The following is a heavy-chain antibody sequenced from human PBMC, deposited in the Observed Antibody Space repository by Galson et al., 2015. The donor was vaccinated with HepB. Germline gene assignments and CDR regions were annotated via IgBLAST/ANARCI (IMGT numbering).Heavy chain of an antibody. Sequence: TLSLTCTVSGDSINSGSYYWSWIRQPAGKGLEWIGRINARGNINNNLSLKSRVTMSVDTSRNQLSLKLSSVTAADTAVYYCARDRAYCSGDCYAGQFDKWGQGTLVTVSS. V-gene: IGHV4-61*02. CDR3: ARDRAYCSGDCYAGQFDK. CDR1: GDSINSGSYY. D-gene: IGHD2-21*01. J-gene: IGHJ4*02. CDR2: INARGNI.